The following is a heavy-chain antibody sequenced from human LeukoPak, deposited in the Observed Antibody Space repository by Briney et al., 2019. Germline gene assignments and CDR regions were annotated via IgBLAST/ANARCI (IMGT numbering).Heavy chain of an antibody. J-gene: IGHJ4*02. D-gene: IGHD3-10*01. CDR2: ISGSGGST. CDR3: AKDRSDYGSGYFDY. CDR1: GFTFSSYA. V-gene: IGHV3-23*01. Sequence: GGSLRLSCAASGFTFSSYAMSWVRQAPGKGLEWLSVISGSGGSTYYADSVKGRFTISRDDSKNTLYLQMNSLRAEDTAVYYCAKDRSDYGSGYFDYWGQGTLVTVSS.